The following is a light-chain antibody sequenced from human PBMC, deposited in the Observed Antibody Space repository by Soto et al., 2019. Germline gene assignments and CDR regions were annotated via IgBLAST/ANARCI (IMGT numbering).Light chain of an antibody. CDR1: QSVDSAY. V-gene: IGKV3-20*01. CDR2: ATS. CDR3: QQFGSSLYT. Sequence: EIVLTQSPGTLSLSPGERATLSCRTSQSVDSAYLAWYQQKPGQAPRLLIYATSTRATGIPDRFSGSGSGXXXXXXXXXXEPEDFAVYYCQQFGSSLYTFGQGTKLEIK. J-gene: IGKJ2*01.